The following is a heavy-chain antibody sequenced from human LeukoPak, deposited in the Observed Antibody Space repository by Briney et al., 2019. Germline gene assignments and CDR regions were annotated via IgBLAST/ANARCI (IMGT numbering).Heavy chain of an antibody. CDR1: GGSFSDYF. CDR2: INHSGTT. V-gene: IGHV4-34*01. D-gene: IGHD1/OR15-1a*01. J-gene: IGHJ6*03. Sequence: SETLSLTCAVYGGSFSDYFWSWIRQPPGKGLQWIGEINHSGTTNYNPPLKSRVTISVDTSKNQFSLRLSSVTAADTAVYYCARRGMEHTFYYYYYMDVWGKGTTVTVSS. CDR3: ARRGMEHTFYYYYYMDV.